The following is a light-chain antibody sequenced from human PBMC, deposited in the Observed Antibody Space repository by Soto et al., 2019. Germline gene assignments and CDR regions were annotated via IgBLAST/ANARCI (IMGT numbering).Light chain of an antibody. V-gene: IGLV2-14*01. Sequence: QSVLTQPAPVSGSPGQSITISCTGTSSDVGGYNYVSWYQQHPGKAPKLMIYDVSNRPSGVSNRFSGSKSGNTASLTISGLQAEDEADYYCSSYTSSSKVFGTGTKVTVL. J-gene: IGLJ1*01. CDR1: SSDVGGYNY. CDR2: DVS. CDR3: SSYTSSSKV.